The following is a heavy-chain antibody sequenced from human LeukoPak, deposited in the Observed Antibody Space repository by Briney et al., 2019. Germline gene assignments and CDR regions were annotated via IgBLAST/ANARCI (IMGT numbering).Heavy chain of an antibody. CDR2: INSDGSST. CDR3: ARGDYVWGSYRRPLGY. V-gene: IGHV3-74*01. Sequence: GGSLRLSCAASGFTFSSYWMHWVRQAPGKGLVWVSRINSDGSSTSYADSVKGRFTISRDNAKNTLYLQMNSLRAEDTAVYYCARGDYVWGSYRRPLGYWGQGTLVTVSS. J-gene: IGHJ4*02. D-gene: IGHD3-16*02. CDR1: GFTFSSYW.